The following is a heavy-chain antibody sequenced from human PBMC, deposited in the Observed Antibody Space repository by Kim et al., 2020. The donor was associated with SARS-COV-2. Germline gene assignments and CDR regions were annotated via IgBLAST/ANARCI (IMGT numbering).Heavy chain of an antibody. CDR3: ARLFVAGRDN. J-gene: IGHJ4*02. CDR1: GFALSGSA. CDR2: TKSKVNNYAA. D-gene: IGHD6-19*01. V-gene: IGHV3-73*01. Sequence: GGSLRLSCAASGFALSGSAIHWVRQASGKGLEWVGRTKSKVNNYAATYAASVEGRFTVSRDESKNPAFLFMNSLKSEDTAVYYCARLFVAGRDNWGQGTLVTVSP.